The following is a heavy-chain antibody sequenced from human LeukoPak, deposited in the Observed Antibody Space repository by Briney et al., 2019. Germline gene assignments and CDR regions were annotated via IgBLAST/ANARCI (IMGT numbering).Heavy chain of an antibody. CDR2: IYYSGST. CDR3: ARGTQWLVLPSDY. V-gene: IGHV4-59*01. D-gene: IGHD6-19*01. J-gene: IGHJ4*02. Sequence: SETLSLTCTVSGGSISSYYWSWTRQPPGKGLEWIGYIYYSGSTNYNPSLKSRVTISVDTSKNQFSLKLSSVTAADTAVYYCARGTQWLVLPSDYWGQGTLVTVSS. CDR1: GGSISSYY.